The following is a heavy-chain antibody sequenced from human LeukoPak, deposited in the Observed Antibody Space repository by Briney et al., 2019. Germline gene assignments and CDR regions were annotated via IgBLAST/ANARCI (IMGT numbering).Heavy chain of an antibody. D-gene: IGHD3-22*01. V-gene: IGHV1-58*01. Sequence: GASVKVSCKASGFTFTSSAVQWVRQARGQRLEWIGWIVVGSGNTNYAQKFQERVTITRDMSTSLVYMELSSLRSEDTAVYYCAAEAAYYYDSRDAFDVWGQGTMVTGSA. CDR1: GFTFTSSA. CDR2: IVVGSGNT. CDR3: AAEAAYYYDSRDAFDV. J-gene: IGHJ3*01.